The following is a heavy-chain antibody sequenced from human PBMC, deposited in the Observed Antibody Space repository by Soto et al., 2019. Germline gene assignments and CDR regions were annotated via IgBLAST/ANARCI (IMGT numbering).Heavy chain of an antibody. V-gene: IGHV1-69*02. D-gene: IGHD6-13*01. J-gene: IGHJ6*03. Sequence: ASVKVSCKASGGTFSSYTISWVRQAPGQGLEWMGRIIPILGIANYAQKFQGRVTITADKSTSTAYMELSSLRSEDTAVYYCARAPGGIAAAGRIYYYYMDVWGKGTTVTVSS. CDR3: ARAPGGIAAAGRIYYYYMDV. CDR1: GGTFSSYT. CDR2: IIPILGIA.